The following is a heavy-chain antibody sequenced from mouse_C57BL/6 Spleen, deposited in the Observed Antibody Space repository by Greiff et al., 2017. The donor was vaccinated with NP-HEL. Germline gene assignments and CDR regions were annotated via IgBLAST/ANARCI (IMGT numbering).Heavy chain of an antibody. J-gene: IGHJ4*01. CDR2: IYPGSGNT. CDR3: ARRPYYYAMDY. V-gene: IGHV1-66*01. CDR1: GYSFTSYY. Sequence: VQLVESGPELVKPGASVKISCKASGYSFTSYYIHWVKQRPGQGLEWIGWIYPGSGNTKYNEKFKGKATLTADTSSSTAYMQLSSLTSEDSAVYYCARRPYYYAMDYWGQGTSVTVSS.